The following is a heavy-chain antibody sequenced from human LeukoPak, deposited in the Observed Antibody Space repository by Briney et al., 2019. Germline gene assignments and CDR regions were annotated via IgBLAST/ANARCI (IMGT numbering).Heavy chain of an antibody. CDR2: IIPSGGST. CDR3: ARDSISRDTDFDY. J-gene: IGHJ4*02. Sequence: ASVKVSCKASGYTFTSYYMHWVRQAPGQGLEWMGIIIPSGGSTNFAQKFQGRVTMTRDMSTSTVYMELSSLRSEDTAVYYCARDSISRDTDFDYWGQGTLVTVSS. D-gene: IGHD5-24*01. CDR1: GYTFTSYY. V-gene: IGHV1-46*01.